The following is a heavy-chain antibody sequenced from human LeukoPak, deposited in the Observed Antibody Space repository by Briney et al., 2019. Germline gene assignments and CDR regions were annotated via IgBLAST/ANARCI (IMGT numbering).Heavy chain of an antibody. D-gene: IGHD2-15*01. CDR2: INSDGSST. V-gene: IGHV3-74*01. Sequence: GGSLRLSCAASGFTFSSYWMNWVRQAPGKGLVWVSRINSDGSSTIYADSVKGRFTISRDNAKNSLYLQMNSLGAEDTAVYYCARNFGYCSGASCNYYFDYWGQGTLVTVSS. J-gene: IGHJ4*02. CDR3: ARNFGYCSGASCNYYFDY. CDR1: GFTFSSYW.